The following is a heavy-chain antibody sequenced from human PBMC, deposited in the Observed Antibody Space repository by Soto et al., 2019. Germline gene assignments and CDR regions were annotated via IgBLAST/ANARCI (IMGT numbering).Heavy chain of an antibody. V-gene: IGHV1-3*01. Sequence: QVQLVQSGAEVKKPGASVKVSCKASGYTFTSYAMHWVRQAPGQRLEWMGWSNAGNGNTKYSQKFQGRVTITRDTSASTAYMELSSLRSEDTAVYYCARAPAGRILNFDYWGQGTLVTVSS. CDR1: GYTFTSYA. J-gene: IGHJ4*02. D-gene: IGHD6-13*01. CDR2: SNAGNGNT. CDR3: ARAPAGRILNFDY.